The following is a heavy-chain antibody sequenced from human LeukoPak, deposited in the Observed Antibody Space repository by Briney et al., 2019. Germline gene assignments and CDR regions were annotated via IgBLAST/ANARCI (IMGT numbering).Heavy chain of an antibody. V-gene: IGHV3-33*01. D-gene: IGHD3-10*01. CDR3: ARDRITMVRGVPRGPYWFDP. CDR2: IWYDGSNK. CDR1: GFTFSSYG. Sequence: PGRSLRLSCAASGFTFSSYGMHWVRQAPGKGLEWVSVIWYDGSNKYYADSVKGRFTISRDNSKNTLYLQMNNLRAEDTAVYYCARDRITMVRGVPRGPYWFDPWGQGTLVTVSS. J-gene: IGHJ5*02.